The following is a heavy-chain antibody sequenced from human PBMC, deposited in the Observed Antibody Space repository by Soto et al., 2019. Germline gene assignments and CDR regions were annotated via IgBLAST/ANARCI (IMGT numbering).Heavy chain of an antibody. J-gene: IGHJ3*01. D-gene: IGHD1-26*01. Sequence: GGSRRLSWAASGFSFSGYGMHWVRQAPGKGLDWVAVIWYDGSNKYYAESVKGRFTISRDNSKNTLYVQMNSLTVEDTAVYYCARAQYTGSYFDACDVWGQGTMVTVSS. CDR2: IWYDGSNK. CDR3: ARAQYTGSYFDACDV. V-gene: IGHV3-33*03. CDR1: GFSFSGYG.